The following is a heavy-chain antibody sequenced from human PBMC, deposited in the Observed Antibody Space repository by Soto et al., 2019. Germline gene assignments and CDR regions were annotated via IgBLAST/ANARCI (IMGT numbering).Heavy chain of an antibody. CDR3: ARGGSTYYDYVWGSYRYTGSYYYGMDV. CDR1: GYTFTGYY. V-gene: IGHV1-2*02. J-gene: IGHJ6*02. Sequence: QVQLVQSGAEVKKPGASVKVSCKASGYTFTGYYMHWVRQAPGQGLEWMGLINPNSGGTNYAQKFQGRVTMTRDTSISKAYMELSRRRSDDTAVYYCARGGSTYYDYVWGSYRYTGSYYYGMDVWGQGNTVTVSS. CDR2: INPNSGGT. D-gene: IGHD3-16*02.